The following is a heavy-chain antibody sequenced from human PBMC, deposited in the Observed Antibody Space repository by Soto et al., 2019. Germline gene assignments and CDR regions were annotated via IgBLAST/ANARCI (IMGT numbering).Heavy chain of an antibody. Sequence: GASVXVSCKASGGTFSSYAISWVRQAPGQGLEWMGGIIPIFGTANYAQKFQGRVTITADESTSTAYMELSSLRSEDTAVYYCAREAPPLYSSSWRLYYFDYWGQGTLVTVSS. D-gene: IGHD6-13*01. CDR3: AREAPPLYSSSWRLYYFDY. J-gene: IGHJ4*02. CDR1: GGTFSSYA. CDR2: IIPIFGTA. V-gene: IGHV1-69*13.